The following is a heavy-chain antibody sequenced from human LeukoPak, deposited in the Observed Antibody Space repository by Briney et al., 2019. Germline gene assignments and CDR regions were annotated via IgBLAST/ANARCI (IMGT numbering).Heavy chain of an antibody. CDR3: ARERFYSSGSKSNRVDY. V-gene: IGHV1-46*01. D-gene: IGHD6-19*01. Sequence: ASVEVSCKASGYTFTTYYIHWVRQAPGQGLEWMGIINPSSGTTSYAQKFQGRVTMTRDMSTSTVYMELSSLRSDDTAVYYCARERFYSSGSKSNRVDYWGQGTLVTVSS. CDR2: INPSSGTT. CDR1: GYTFTTYY. J-gene: IGHJ4*02.